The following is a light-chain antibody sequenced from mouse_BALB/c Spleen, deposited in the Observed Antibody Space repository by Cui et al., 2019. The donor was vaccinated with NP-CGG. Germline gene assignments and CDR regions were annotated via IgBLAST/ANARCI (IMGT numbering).Light chain of an antibody. V-gene: IGLV1*01. CDR3: ALWYSNHWV. J-gene: IGLJ1*01. CDR1: TGAVTTNNY. Sequence: QAVVTHESALTTSPGETVTLTCRSSTGAVTTNNYCNWAQEKPDHLFTGLIGGTNNRAPGVPARFSGSLIGDKAALTITGAQTEDEAIYFCALWYSNHWVFGGGTKLTVL. CDR2: GTN.